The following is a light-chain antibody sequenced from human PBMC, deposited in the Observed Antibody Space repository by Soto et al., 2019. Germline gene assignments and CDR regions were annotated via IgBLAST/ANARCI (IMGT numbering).Light chain of an antibody. V-gene: IGKV3-15*01. J-gene: IGKJ4*01. Sequence: NVMTQSPATLSVSPGERATLSCRASQSVSTNLVWYQQKPGQAPRLLIYSASTRAAGIPARFSASGSGTEFTLTITSPQSEDFAVYYCQQYHHLTRTFGGGTKVDI. CDR3: QQYHHLTRT. CDR2: SAS. CDR1: QSVSTN.